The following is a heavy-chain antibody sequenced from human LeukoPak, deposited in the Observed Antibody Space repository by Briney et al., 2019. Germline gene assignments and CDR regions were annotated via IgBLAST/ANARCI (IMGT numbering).Heavy chain of an antibody. CDR1: GYTFTSYY. CDR3: ARDRYSGYDYFAY. D-gene: IGHD5-12*01. J-gene: IGHJ4*02. V-gene: IGHV1-2*02. CDR2: INPSGGNT. Sequence: ASVKVSCKASGYTFTSYYMHWVRQAPGQGLEWMGIINPSGGNTNYAQKFQGRVTMTRDTSISTAYMELSRLRSDDTAVYYCARDRYSGYDYFAYWVQGTLVTVSS.